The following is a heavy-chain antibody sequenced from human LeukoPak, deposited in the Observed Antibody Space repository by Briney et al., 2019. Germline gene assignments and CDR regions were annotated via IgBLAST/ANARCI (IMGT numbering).Heavy chain of an antibody. D-gene: IGHD3-10*01. CDR1: GGSISSSNW. CDR2: IYHSGST. V-gene: IGHV4-4*02. Sequence: SGTLSLTCAVSGGSISSSNWWSWIRQPPGKGLEWIGEIYHSGSTNYNPSLKSRVTISVDKSKTQFSLKLSSVTAADTAVYYCARRRITMVRGVILTYYFDYWGQGTLVTVSS. J-gene: IGHJ4*02. CDR3: ARRRITMVRGVILTYYFDY.